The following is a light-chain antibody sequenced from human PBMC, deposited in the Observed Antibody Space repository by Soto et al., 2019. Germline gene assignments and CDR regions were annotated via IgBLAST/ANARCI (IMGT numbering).Light chain of an antibody. J-gene: IGLJ3*02. CDR3: QAYDSRLSGWV. V-gene: IGLV1-40*01. Sequence: QSVLTQPPSASGTPGQRITISCSGASSNIGINTVSWYEHLPGTAPRLHIYGNSNRPSGVPDRFSGSKSGTSASLAITGLQAEDEADYYCQAYDSRLSGWVFGGGTKLTVL. CDR2: GNS. CDR1: SSNIGINT.